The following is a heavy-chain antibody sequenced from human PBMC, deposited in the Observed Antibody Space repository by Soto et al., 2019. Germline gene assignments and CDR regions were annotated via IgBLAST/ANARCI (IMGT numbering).Heavy chain of an antibody. J-gene: IGHJ6*02. CDR1: VFTFSSYS. V-gene: IGHV3-21*01. D-gene: IGHD2-21*02. CDR2: IGTRSDI. Sequence: WGSLRLSCSASVFTFSSYSMHWFRQAPGKGLEWVSSIGTRSDIYYADSVKGRFTISRDNAKNSLSLQMNSMTAEDTAVYYCAREETAWPLAYGLDVWGQGTTVTVSS. CDR3: AREETAWPLAYGLDV.